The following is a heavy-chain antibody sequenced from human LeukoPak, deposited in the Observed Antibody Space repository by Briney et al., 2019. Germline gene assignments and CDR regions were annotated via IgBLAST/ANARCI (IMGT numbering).Heavy chain of an antibody. CDR2: IYRDGSA. CDR3: ARTIVGASVYDALDI. J-gene: IGHJ3*02. CDR1: GFTVSSNY. Sequence: GGSLRLSCAASGFTVSSNYMSWVRQAPVKGLEWVSIIYRDGSAYYTDSVKGRFTISRDNSRNTLYLQMSSLRAEDTAMYYCARTIVGASVYDALDIWGQGTMVTVS. D-gene: IGHD1-26*01. V-gene: IGHV3-53*01.